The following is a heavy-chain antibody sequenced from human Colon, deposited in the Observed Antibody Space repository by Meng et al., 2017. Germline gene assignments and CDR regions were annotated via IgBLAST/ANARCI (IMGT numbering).Heavy chain of an antibody. J-gene: IGHJ4*02. CDR3: ATTGSRSSGS. CDR2: ISTTGSIA. D-gene: IGHD3-22*01. V-gene: IGHV3-11*01. Sequence: RVVGAGGGWVKAGGSLELSCAASGFIFSDYYMAWIRQTPGKGLEWVSYISTTGSIAYYADSVKGRFTISRDNAKNSVYLQMNSLRAEDTAVYYCATTGSRSSGSWGQGTLVTVS. CDR1: GFIFSDYY.